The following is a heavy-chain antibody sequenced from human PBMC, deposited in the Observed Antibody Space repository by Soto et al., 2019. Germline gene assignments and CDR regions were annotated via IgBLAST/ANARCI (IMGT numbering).Heavy chain of an antibody. V-gene: IGHV4-39*01. CDR1: GGSISSSSYY. Sequence: SETLSLTCTVAGGSISSSSYYWGWIRQPPGKGLEWIGSIYYSGSTYYNPSLKSRVTISVDTSKNQFSLKLSSVTAADAAVYYCARHGDTAMGLDYWGQGTLVTVS. J-gene: IGHJ4*02. D-gene: IGHD5-18*01. CDR2: IYYSGST. CDR3: ARHGDTAMGLDY.